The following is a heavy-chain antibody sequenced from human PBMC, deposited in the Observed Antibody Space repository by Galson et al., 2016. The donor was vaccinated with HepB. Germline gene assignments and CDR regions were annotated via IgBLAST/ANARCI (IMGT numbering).Heavy chain of an antibody. CDR2: VNQDGSVE. CDR1: GFSSRNHW. CDR3: ARIVADGSTFDY. V-gene: IGHV3-7*03. Sequence: SLRLSCAASGFSSRNHWMSWVRQAPGKGLEWVANVNQDGSVEKYADSVRGRFAVLKDNDKNSVYLQLNSLSADDTAMFYCARIVADGSTFDYWGPGTLVTVSS. D-gene: IGHD3-10*01. J-gene: IGHJ4*02.